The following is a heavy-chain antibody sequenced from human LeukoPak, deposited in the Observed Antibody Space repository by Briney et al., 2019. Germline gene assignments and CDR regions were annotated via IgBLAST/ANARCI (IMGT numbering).Heavy chain of an antibody. J-gene: IGHJ6*02. V-gene: IGHV4-59*08. CDR2: IYYSGST. D-gene: IGHD1-1*01. Sequence: SETLSLTCTVSGGSISSYYWSWIRQPPGKGLEWIGYIYYSGSTNYNPSLKSRVTISVDTSKNQFSLKLSSVTAADTAVYYCARAVDHWDDGRPYYYYSIDVWGQGTTVTVSS. CDR1: GGSISSYY. CDR3: ARAVDHWDDGRPYYYYSIDV.